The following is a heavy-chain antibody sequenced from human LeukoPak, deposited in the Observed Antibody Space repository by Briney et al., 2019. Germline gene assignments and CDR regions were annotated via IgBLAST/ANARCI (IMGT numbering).Heavy chain of an antibody. CDR3: ARDLSSGYYFDY. J-gene: IGHJ4*02. Sequence: PSETLSLTCTVSGGSISSYCWSWIRQPPGKGLEWIGYIYYSGSTNYNPSLKSRVTISVDTSKNQFSLKLSSVTAADTAVYYCARDLSSGYYFDYWGQGTLVTVSS. CDR1: GGSISSYC. CDR2: IYYSGST. V-gene: IGHV4-59*01. D-gene: IGHD3-22*01.